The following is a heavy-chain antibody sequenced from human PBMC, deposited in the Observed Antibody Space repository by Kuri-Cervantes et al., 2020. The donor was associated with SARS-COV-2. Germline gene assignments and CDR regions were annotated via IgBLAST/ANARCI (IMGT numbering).Heavy chain of an antibody. V-gene: IGHV3-72*01. CDR1: GFTFSDHY. D-gene: IGHD3-22*01. CDR2: TRNKANSYTT. CDR3: ARGNYYDSSDYFYYYGMDV. Sequence: GGSLRLSCAASGFTFSDHYMDWVRQAPGKGLEWVGRTRNKANSYTTEYAASVKGRFTISRDDSKNSLYLQMNSLKTEGTAVYYCARGNYYDSSDYFYYYGMDVWGQGTTVTVSS. J-gene: IGHJ6*02.